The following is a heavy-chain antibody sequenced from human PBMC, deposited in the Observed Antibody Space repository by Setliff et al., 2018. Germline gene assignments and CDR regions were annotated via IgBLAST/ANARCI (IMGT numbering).Heavy chain of an antibody. CDR1: GYTFTTYG. CDR3: ARTPKGDGYRADY. D-gene: IGHD2-21*01. V-gene: IGHV1-18*01. Sequence: ASVKVSCKTSGYTFTTYGISWMRQAPGQRLEWMGWISGYNSDANYAQNLQGRVTLTTDTSTSAAYMELRSLKSDDTAVYYCARTPKGDGYRADYWGQGTRVTVS. J-gene: IGHJ4*02. CDR2: ISGYNSDA.